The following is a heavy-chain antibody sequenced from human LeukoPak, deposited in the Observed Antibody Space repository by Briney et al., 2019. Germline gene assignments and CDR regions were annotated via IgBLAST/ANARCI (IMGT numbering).Heavy chain of an antibody. CDR1: GYSISTSYY. V-gene: IGHV4-38-2*02. Sequence: SETLSLTCTVSGYSISTSYYWGWIRQPPGKGLEWIGSIYHSGNTYYNPSLKSRVTISVDTSKNQFSLKLSSVTAADTAVYYCARDGRGSHPGIDWGQGTLVTVSS. J-gene: IGHJ4*02. CDR3: ARDGRGSHPGID. D-gene: IGHD1-26*01. CDR2: IYHSGNT.